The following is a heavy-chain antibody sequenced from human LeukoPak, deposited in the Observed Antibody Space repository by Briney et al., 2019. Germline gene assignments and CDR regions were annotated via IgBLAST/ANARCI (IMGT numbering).Heavy chain of an antibody. Sequence: GSVKASCKASGYTFNGYGISGVPQAPGQGLEWMGWISTYNRKTNYAQKVQGRVTMTTDTSTSTAYMELRSLRCDDTAVYYCARDPDGDRDFDYWGQGTLVTVSS. CDR1: GYTFNGYG. V-gene: IGHV1-18*01. J-gene: IGHJ4*02. CDR2: ISTYNRKT. D-gene: IGHD5-24*01. CDR3: ARDPDGDRDFDY.